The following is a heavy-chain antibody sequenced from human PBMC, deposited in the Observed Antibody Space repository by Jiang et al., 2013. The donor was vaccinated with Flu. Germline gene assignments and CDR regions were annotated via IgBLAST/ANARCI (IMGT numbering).Heavy chain of an antibody. CDR1: GGSISNYY. D-gene: IGHD2-15*01. Sequence: LLKPSETLSLTCTVSGGSISNYYWSWIRQPAGKGLEWIGRIYPSGNINYNPSLKSRVAMSVDTSKNQVSLNLSSVTAADTAVYYCARMCSGGHCYPHDAFDIWGQGTMVIVSS. V-gene: IGHV4-4*07. J-gene: IGHJ3*02. CDR3: ARMCSGGHCYPHDAFDI. CDR2: IYPSGNI.